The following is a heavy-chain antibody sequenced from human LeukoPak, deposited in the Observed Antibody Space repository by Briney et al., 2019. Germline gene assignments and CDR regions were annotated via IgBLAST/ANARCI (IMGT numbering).Heavy chain of an antibody. V-gene: IGHV3-23*01. Sequence: GGSLRLSCGASGFTFSNSAMSWVRQAPGKGLEWVSFISSSGTSTYYADSVKGRFIVSRANSKNTVFLQMNRLRAEDTAVYYCAKKYDYVWGSPGDWGQGTLVTVSS. CDR2: ISSSGTST. CDR3: AKKYDYVWGSPGD. J-gene: IGHJ4*02. CDR1: GFTFSNSA. D-gene: IGHD3-16*01.